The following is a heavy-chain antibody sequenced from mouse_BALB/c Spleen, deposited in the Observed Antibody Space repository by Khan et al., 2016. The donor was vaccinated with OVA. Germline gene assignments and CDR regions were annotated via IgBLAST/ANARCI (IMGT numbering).Heavy chain of an antibody. D-gene: IGHD2-14*01. CDR2: INPRCGYT. CDR1: GYTFTSNT. V-gene: IGHV1-4*01. CDR3: ARRTTGYTMDS. J-gene: IGHJ4*01. Sequence: VQLKQSGAELARPGASVRMSCKASGYTFTSNTMHWIKQRPGQGLEWIGYINPRCGYTNYNQNFKDKATLTADKSSSTAYMQLSSLTSEDSAVYYCARRTTGYTMDSWGQGTSVTVSS.